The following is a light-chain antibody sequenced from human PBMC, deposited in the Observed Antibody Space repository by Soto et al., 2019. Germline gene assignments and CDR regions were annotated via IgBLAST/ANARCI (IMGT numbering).Light chain of an antibody. J-gene: IGLJ2*01. CDR1: TSNIGSHY. V-gene: IGLV1-51*01. CDR3: ATWDSSLNVVL. Sequence: QSVLTQPPSVSAAPGEKVTISCSGSTSNIGSHYVSWYQQFPRTAPKLLIYDDDRRPSGMPDRFSGSKSGTSATLGITGLQTGDEADYYCATWDSSLNVVLLGGGTKVTVL. CDR2: DDD.